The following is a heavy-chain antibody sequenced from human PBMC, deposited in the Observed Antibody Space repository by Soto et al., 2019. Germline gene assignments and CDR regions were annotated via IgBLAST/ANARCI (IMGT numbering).Heavy chain of an antibody. V-gene: IGHV3-21*01. CDR1: GLTFSSYS. CDR2: ISSSSSYI. Sequence: GGSLRLSCAASGLTFSSYSMNWVRQAPGKGLEWASSISSSSSYIYYADSVKGRFTNARDNAKNSLNLQMNSLRAEDTAVYYCARDVGPPFDYWGQGTLVTVSS. CDR3: ARDVGPPFDY. J-gene: IGHJ4*02.